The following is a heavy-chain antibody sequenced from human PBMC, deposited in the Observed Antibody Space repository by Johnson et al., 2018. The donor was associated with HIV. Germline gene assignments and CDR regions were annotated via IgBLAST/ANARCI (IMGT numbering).Heavy chain of an antibody. Sequence: QVQLVESGGGLVKPGGSLRLSCAASGFKFSDYHMSWIRQAPGKGLEWVSYISSGGRTIYYADSVKGRFTISRDNAKNSLYLKMKSLRAEDAAVDYWANRRAPRRLIVVVTANAFDIWGQGTMVTVSS. CDR1: GFKFSDYH. V-gene: IGHV3-11*01. CDR2: ISSGGRTI. J-gene: IGHJ3*02. CDR3: ANRRAPRRLIVVVTANAFDI. D-gene: IGHD2-21*02.